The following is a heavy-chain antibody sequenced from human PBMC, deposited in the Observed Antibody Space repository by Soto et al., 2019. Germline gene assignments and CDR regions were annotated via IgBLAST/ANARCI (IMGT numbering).Heavy chain of an antibody. J-gene: IGHJ3*01. CDR1: GFTFSSYA. Sequence: GAVRLSCAASGFTFSSYAMSWVRQAPGKGLEWVSAISGSGGSTFYSDSVKGRFTISRDNSKNILYMQMNSLRAEDTAVYYCAKDLGLVIVPDAIGIATFAVWGQRTMVTVSS. CDR3: AKDLGLVIVPDAIGIATFAV. D-gene: IGHD2-2*01. V-gene: IGHV3-23*01. CDR2: ISGSGGST.